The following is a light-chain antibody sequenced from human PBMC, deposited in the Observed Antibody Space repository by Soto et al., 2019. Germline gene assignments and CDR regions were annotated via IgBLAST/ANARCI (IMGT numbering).Light chain of an antibody. CDR2: EGS. Sequence: QSVLTQPASVSGSPGQSITISCTGTNSDFGIYDLVSWYQQHPGKAPKLLIYEGSKRPSGVSNRFSGSKSGNTASLTISGLQAGDEADYYCCSYAGRITYWMFGGGTKVTVL. CDR3: CSYAGRITYWM. V-gene: IGLV2-23*01. CDR1: NSDFGIYDL. J-gene: IGLJ3*02.